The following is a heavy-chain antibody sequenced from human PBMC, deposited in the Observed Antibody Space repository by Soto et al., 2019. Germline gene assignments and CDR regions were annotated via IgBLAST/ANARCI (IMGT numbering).Heavy chain of an antibody. V-gene: IGHV1-69*12. D-gene: IGHD2-2*01. CDR3: ARHVPPAAYYYGLDV. CDR1: GGTFSSYA. CDR2: IIPIFGTA. J-gene: IGHJ6*02. Sequence: QVQLVQSGAEVKKPGSSVKVSCKASGGTFSSYAISWVRQAPEQGLEWMGGIIPIFGTANYAQKFQGRVTITADEPTSTAYMELSSLRSEDTVVYYCARHVPPAAYYYGLDVWGQGTTVTVSS.